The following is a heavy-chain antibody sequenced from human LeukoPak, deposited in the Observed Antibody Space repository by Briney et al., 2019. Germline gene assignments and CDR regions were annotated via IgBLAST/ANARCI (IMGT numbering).Heavy chain of an antibody. CDR2: IIPILGIA. Sequence: ASVKVSCKASGGTFSSYAISWVRQAPGQGLEWMGRIIPILGIANYAQKFQGRVTITADKSTSTAYMELRSLRSDDTAVYYCARVEYSSGWYGGYYFDYWGQGTLVTVSS. CDR3: ARVEYSSGWYGGYYFDY. CDR1: GGTFSSYA. J-gene: IGHJ4*02. V-gene: IGHV1-69*04. D-gene: IGHD6-19*01.